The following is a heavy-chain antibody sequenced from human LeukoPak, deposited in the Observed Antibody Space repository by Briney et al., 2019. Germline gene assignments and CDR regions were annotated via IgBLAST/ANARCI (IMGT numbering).Heavy chain of an antibody. J-gene: IGHJ4*02. V-gene: IGHV3-74*01. CDR2: INSDGSGT. D-gene: IGHD2-2*01. CDR3: ARRVVVPAAPYYFDY. Sequence: TGGSLRLSCAASGFIFSSYWMHWVRQAPGKGLVWVSRINSDGSGTSYADSVKGRFTISRDNAKNTLYLQMNSLRAEDTAVYYCARRVVVPAAPYYFDYWGQGTLVTVSS. CDR1: GFIFSSYW.